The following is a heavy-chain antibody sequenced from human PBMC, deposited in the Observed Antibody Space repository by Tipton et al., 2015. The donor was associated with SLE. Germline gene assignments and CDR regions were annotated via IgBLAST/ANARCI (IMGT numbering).Heavy chain of an antibody. CDR3: ARIRVTTYYGMDV. Sequence: SLRLSCAASGFTFSSYWMSWVRQAPGKGLEWVANIKYDGSEKYYVDAGKGRFTVSRDNAKNSLYLQMNSLRVEETAVYYCARIRVTTYYGMDVWGQGTPVTVSS. J-gene: IGHJ6*02. CDR2: IKYDGSEK. V-gene: IGHV3-7*01. D-gene: IGHD4-17*01. CDR1: GFTFSSYW.